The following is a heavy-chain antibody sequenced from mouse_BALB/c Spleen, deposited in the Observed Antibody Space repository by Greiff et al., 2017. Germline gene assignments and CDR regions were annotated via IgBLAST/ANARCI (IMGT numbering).Heavy chain of an antibody. CDR2: IYPGDGDT. Sequence: VQLQQSGAELARPGASVKLSCKASGYTFTSYWMQWVKQRPGQGLEWIGAIYPGDGDTRYTQKFKGKATLTADKSSSTAYMQLSSLASEDSAVYYCARSLTGTLDYWGQGTTLTVSA. J-gene: IGHJ2*01. D-gene: IGHD4-1*01. V-gene: IGHV1-87*01. CDR3: ARSLTGTLDY. CDR1: GYTFTSYW.